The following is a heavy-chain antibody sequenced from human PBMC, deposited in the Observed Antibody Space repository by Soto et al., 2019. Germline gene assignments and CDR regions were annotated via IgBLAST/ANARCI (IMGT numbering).Heavy chain of an antibody. CDR3: GRMGGLATFSLYLDY. D-gene: IGHD3-16*01. CDR1: WGSGVGISDY. Sequence: SQTLCLRNTVSWGSGVGISDYWSCVRQNPGKGLEWIGSVYYSGSTYYNPSLESRVTISVDKSKNQFSLKLMSLSAADTAVYYCGRMGGLATFSLYLDYWAQAALLTVSS. CDR2: VYYSGST. V-gene: IGHV4-39*01. J-gene: IGHJ4*02.